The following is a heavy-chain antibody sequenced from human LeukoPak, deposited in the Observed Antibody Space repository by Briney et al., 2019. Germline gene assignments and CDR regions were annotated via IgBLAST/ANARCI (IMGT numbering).Heavy chain of an antibody. CDR3: ARAYCSSTSCFRFDY. V-gene: IGHV1-69*05. J-gene: IGHJ4*02. Sequence: SVKDSCKASGGTFSSYAISRVRQAPGQGLEWMGGIIPIFGTANYAQKFQGRVTITTDESTSTAYMELSSLRSEDTAVYYCARAYCSSTSCFRFDYWGQGTLVTVSS. D-gene: IGHD2-2*01. CDR2: IIPIFGTA. CDR1: GGTFSSYA.